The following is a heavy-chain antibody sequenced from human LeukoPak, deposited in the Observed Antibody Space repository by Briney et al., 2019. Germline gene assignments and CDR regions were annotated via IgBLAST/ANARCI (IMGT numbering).Heavy chain of an antibody. CDR3: ARQGIDDSSGYYVY. V-gene: IGHV3-66*04. CDR1: GFTVSSSY. J-gene: IGHJ4*02. D-gene: IGHD3-22*01. Sequence: PGGSLRLSCAASGFTVSSSYMSWVRQAPGKGLEWVSVLYIAGTTNYADSVRGRFTISRDNSKNTLYLQMNSLRTEDTAVYYCARQGIDDSSGYYVYWGQGTLVTVSS. CDR2: LYIAGTT.